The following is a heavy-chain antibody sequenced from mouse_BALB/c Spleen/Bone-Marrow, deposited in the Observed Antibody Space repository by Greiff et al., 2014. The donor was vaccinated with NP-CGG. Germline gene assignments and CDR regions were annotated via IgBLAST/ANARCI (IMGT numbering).Heavy chain of an antibody. CDR2: INPSNGGT. D-gene: IGHD1-1*01. Sequence: QVQLQQSGAELVKPGASVKLSCKASGYTFTSYYMYWVKQRPGQGLEWIGGINPSNGGTNFNEKFKSKATMTVDKSSSTAYMQHSSLTSEDSAVYYCTRTHYYGSRYCYAMDYWGQGTSVTVSS. J-gene: IGHJ4*01. CDR1: GYTFTSYY. V-gene: IGHV1S16*01. CDR3: TRTHYYGSRYCYAMDY.